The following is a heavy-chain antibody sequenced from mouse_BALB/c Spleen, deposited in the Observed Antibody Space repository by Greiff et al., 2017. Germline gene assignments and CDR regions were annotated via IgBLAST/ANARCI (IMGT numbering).Heavy chain of an antibody. CDR1: GYAFTNYL. V-gene: IGHV1-54*01. CDR2: INPGSGGT. CDR3: ATDGFAY. J-gene: IGHJ3*01. Sequence: GQLQQSGAELVRPGTSVKVSCKASGYAFTNYLIEWVKQRPGQGLEWIGVINPGSGGTNYNEKFKGKATLTADKSSSTAYMQLSSLTSDDSAVYFCATDGFAYWGQGTLVTVSA.